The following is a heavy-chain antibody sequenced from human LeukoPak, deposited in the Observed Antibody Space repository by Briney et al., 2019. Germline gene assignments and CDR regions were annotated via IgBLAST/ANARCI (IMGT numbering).Heavy chain of an antibody. CDR2: ISYDGSNK. CDR3: AKDRGYYDSSGYFVASYADY. Sequence: PARSLRLSCAASGFTFSSYGMHWVRQAPGKGLEWGAVISYDGSNKYYADSVKGRFTISRDNSKNTLYLQMNSLRAEDTAVYYCAKDRGYYDSSGYFVASYADYWGQGTLVTVSS. CDR1: GFTFSSYG. J-gene: IGHJ4*02. V-gene: IGHV3-30*18. D-gene: IGHD3-22*01.